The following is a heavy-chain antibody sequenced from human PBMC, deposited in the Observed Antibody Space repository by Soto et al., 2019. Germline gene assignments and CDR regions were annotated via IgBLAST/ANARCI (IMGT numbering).Heavy chain of an antibody. CDR2: IIPIFGTA. CDR1: GGTFSSYA. CDR3: AREGGNGYSYLY. D-gene: IGHD5-18*01. Sequence: SVKVSCKASGGTFSSYAIRWVRQAPGQGLEWMGGIIPIFGTANYAQKFQGRVTITADESTSTAYMELSSLRSEDTAVYYCAREGGNGYSYLYWGQGTLVTVSS. V-gene: IGHV1-69*13. J-gene: IGHJ4*02.